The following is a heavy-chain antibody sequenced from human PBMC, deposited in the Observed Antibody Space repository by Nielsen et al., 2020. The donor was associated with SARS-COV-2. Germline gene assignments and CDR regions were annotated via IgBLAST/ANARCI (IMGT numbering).Heavy chain of an antibody. CDR3: ARDSESYPYYFDY. CDR2: IWYDGSNK. Sequence: WIRQPPGKGLEWVVVIWYDGSNKYYADSVKGRFTISRDNSKNTLYLQMNSLRAEDTAVYYCARDSESYPYYFDYWGQGTLVTVSS. D-gene: IGHD1-26*01. J-gene: IGHJ4*02. V-gene: IGHV3-33*01.